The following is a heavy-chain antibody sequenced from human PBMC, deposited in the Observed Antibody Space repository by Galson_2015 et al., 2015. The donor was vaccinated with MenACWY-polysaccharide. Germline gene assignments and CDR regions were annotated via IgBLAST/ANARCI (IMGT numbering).Heavy chain of an antibody. D-gene: IGHD6-6*01. Sequence: SLRLSCAASGYTFSAYAMHWVRQAPGKGLEWVAVISFDGKNKYYADSMKGRFTISRDNSKNTVYLEVNSLRAEDTAVYYCARGGAIYTSSSHGNYMGVWGKGTAVTVSS. CDR1: GYTFSAYA. CDR3: ARGGAIYTSSSHGNYMGV. V-gene: IGHV3-30*04. J-gene: IGHJ6*03. CDR2: ISFDGKNK.